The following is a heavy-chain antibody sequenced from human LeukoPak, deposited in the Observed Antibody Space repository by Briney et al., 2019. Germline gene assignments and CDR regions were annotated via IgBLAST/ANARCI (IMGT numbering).Heavy chain of an antibody. CDR2: INHSGST. CDR1: GGSFSGYY. D-gene: IGHD2-21*01. V-gene: IGHV4-34*01. Sequence: SETLSLTCAVYGGSFSGYYWSWIRQPPGKGLEWIGEINHSGSTNYNPSLKSRVTISVDTSKNQFSLKLSSVTAADTAVYYCARENDYSYDSWGQGTLVTVSS. CDR3: ARENDYSYDS. J-gene: IGHJ4*02.